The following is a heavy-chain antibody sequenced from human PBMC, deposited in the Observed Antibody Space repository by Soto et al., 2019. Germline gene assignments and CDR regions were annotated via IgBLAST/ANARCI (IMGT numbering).Heavy chain of an antibody. V-gene: IGHV1-2*02. Sequence: ASVKLSCKASGYTFTGYYMHWVRQAPGQGLEWMGWINPNSGGTNYAQKFQGRVTMTRDTSISTSYMELSRLRSDDTAVYYCARVTGEWLRLPLGYWGQGTLVTVSS. CDR3: ARVTGEWLRLPLGY. CDR1: GYTFTGYY. J-gene: IGHJ4*02. D-gene: IGHD5-12*01. CDR2: INPNSGGT.